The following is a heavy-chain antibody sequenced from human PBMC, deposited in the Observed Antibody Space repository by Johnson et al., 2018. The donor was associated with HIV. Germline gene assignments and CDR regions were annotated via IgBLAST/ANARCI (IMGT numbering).Heavy chain of an antibody. CDR1: GFSFGDYA. CDR3: AREEEYRYAFDI. V-gene: IGHV3-20*04. Sequence: MQLVESGGSVVRPGGSLRISCAVSGFSFGDYAMNWVRQVPGKGLEWVSGINWNGGSTHYADSVRGRFTISRDNAKNSLYLQMKSLRAEDTALYYCAREEEYRYAFDIWGQGTMVTVSS. CDR2: INWNGGST. D-gene: IGHD2/OR15-2a*01. J-gene: IGHJ3*02.